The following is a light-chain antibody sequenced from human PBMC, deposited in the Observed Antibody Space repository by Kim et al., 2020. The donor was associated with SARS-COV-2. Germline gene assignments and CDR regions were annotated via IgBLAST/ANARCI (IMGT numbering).Light chain of an antibody. V-gene: IGLV2-14*03. J-gene: IGLJ1*01. CDR2: DVS. Sequence: GQSMTTSCTGTSSDVCDYDYVAWYQQHPGKAPKLIISDVSNRPSGVSSRFSGSKSGNTASLTISGLQDEDEADYYCCSYARGSAYVFGTGTKVTVL. CDR1: SSDVCDYDY. CDR3: CSYARGSAYV.